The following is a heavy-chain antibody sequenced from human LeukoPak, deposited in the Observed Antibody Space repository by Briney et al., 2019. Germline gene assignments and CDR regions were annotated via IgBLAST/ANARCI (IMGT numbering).Heavy chain of an antibody. CDR2: INPSGGST. CDR3: ARTHGIFFNIVVVVAATDY. D-gene: IGHD2-15*01. J-gene: IGHJ4*02. CDR1: GYTFTSYY. V-gene: IGHV1-46*03. Sequence: ASVKASCKASGYTFTSYYMHWVRQAPGQGLEWMGIINPSGGSTSYAQKFQGRVTMTRDTSTSTVYMELSSLRSEDTAVYYCARTHGIFFNIVVVVAATDYWGQGTLVTVSS.